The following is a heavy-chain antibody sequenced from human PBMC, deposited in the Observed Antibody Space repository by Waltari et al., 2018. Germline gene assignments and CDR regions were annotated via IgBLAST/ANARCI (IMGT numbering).Heavy chain of an antibody. D-gene: IGHD1-26*01. V-gene: IGHV1-18*01. CDR1: VYPFTSHS. J-gene: IGHJ4*01. Sequence: QVHLVPSGAEVKSSGVAAKDSCMDAVYPFTSHSFTWVRQAPGQGHEWMGWINAYNGNTSDAQKFQGRFTMTIDTSTTTAYMELRSLRSDDTAVYYCVRDGSGASFTFNYWGHGTLVTVSS. CDR2: INAYNGNT. CDR3: VRDGSGASFTFNY.